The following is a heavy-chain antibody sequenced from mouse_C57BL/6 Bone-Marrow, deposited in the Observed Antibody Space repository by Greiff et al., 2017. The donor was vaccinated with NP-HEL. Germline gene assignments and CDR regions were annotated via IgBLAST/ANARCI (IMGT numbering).Heavy chain of an antibody. V-gene: IGHV14-4*01. J-gene: IGHJ2*01. CDR3: TTGWLLRDY. CDR2: IDPENGDT. D-gene: IGHD2-3*01. CDR1: GFNIKDDY. Sequence: EVKLMESGAELVRPGASVKLSCTASGFNIKDDYMHWVKQRPEQGLEWIGWIDPENGDTEYASKFQGKATITADTSSNTADLQLSSLTSEDTAVYYCTTGWLLRDYWGQGTTLTVSS.